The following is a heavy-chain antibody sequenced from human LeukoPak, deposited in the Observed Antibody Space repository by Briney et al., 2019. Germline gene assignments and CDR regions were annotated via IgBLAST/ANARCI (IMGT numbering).Heavy chain of an antibody. D-gene: IGHD3-10*01. CDR2: IYPGDSDT. Sequence: GESLKISCKGSGYSFTSYWSGWLRQMPGKGLEWMGIIYPGDSDTRYSPSFQGQVTISADKSISTAYLQWSSLKASDTAMYYCARGQMVRGVIPPFDPWGQGTLVTVSS. V-gene: IGHV5-51*01. J-gene: IGHJ5*02. CDR3: ARGQMVRGVIPPFDP. CDR1: GYSFTSYW.